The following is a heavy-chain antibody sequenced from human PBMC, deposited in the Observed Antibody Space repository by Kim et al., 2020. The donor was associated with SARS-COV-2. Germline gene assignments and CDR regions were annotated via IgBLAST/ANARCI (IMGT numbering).Heavy chain of an antibody. Sequence: GGSLRLSCAASGFTFSSYAMSWVRQAPGKGLEWVSAISGSGGSTYYADSVKGRFTISRDNSKNTLYLQMNSLRAEDTAVYYCAKDLRAYYDILTGYYVEGVDDYWGQGTLVTVSS. CDR1: GFTFSSYA. J-gene: IGHJ4*02. D-gene: IGHD3-9*01. CDR3: AKDLRAYYDILTGYYVEGVDDY. CDR2: ISGSGGST. V-gene: IGHV3-23*01.